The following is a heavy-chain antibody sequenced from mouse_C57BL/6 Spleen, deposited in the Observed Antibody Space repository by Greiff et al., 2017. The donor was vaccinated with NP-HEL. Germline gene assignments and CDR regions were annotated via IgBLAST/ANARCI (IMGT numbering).Heavy chain of an antibody. J-gene: IGHJ4*01. V-gene: IGHV1-55*01. D-gene: IGHD1-1*01. CDR1: GYTFTSYW. CDR2: IYPGSGST. CDR3: ARPDSTGGAMDY. Sequence: QVQLKQPGAELVKPGASVKMSCKASGYTFTSYWITWVEQRPGQGLEWIGDIYPGSGSTNYNEKFKSKATLTVDTSSSTAYMQLSSLTSEDSAVYYCARPDSTGGAMDYWGQGTSVTVSS.